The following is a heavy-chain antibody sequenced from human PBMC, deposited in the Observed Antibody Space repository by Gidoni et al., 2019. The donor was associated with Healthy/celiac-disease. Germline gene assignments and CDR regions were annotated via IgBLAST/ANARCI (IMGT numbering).Heavy chain of an antibody. CDR2: IYYSGST. D-gene: IGHD6-19*01. Sequence: QVQLQESGPGLVKPSQTLSLTCTVSGGSISSGGYYWSWIRQHPGKGLEWIGYIYYSGSTYYNPSLKSRVTISVDTSKNQFSLKLSSVTAADTAVYYCARAPGQWLVQSKDAFDIWGQGTMVTVSS. CDR1: GGSISSGGYY. V-gene: IGHV4-31*03. CDR3: ARAPGQWLVQSKDAFDI. J-gene: IGHJ3*02.